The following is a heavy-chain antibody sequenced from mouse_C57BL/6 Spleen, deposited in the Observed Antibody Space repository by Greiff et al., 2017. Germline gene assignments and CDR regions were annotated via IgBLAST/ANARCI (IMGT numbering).Heavy chain of an antibody. D-gene: IGHD2-1*01. J-gene: IGHJ3*01. CDR1: GYAFSSSW. Sequence: QVQLQQSGPELVKPGASVKISCKASGYAFSSSWMNWVKQRPGKGLEWIGRIYPGDGDTNYNGKFKGKATLTADKSSSTAYMQLSSLTSEDSAVYFCAREEGYGNQFAYWGQGTLVTVSA. CDR2: IYPGDGDT. V-gene: IGHV1-82*01. CDR3: AREEGYGNQFAY.